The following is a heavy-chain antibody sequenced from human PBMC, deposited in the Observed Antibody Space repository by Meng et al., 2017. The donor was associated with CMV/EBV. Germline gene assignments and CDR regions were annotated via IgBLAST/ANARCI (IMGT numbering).Heavy chain of an antibody. J-gene: IGHJ4*02. Sequence: AAFGFTLKNYGMHWVRPAPGKGLEWVAVIWFAGNNKYYADSVKGRFTISRDNTKNTLYLQMNSLRAEDTAVYYCAKDGSYRVYYFDYWGQGTLVTVSS. CDR2: IWFAGNNK. CDR1: GFTLKNYG. V-gene: IGHV3-33*06. CDR3: AKDGSYRVYYFDY. D-gene: IGHD1-26*01.